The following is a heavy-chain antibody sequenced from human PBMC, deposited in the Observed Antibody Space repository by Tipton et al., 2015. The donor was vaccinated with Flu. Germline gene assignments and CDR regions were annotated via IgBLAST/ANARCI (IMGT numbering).Heavy chain of an antibody. J-gene: IGHJ6*02. D-gene: IGHD7-27*01. Sequence: GLVKPSETLSLICTVSGGSISSYYWSWIRQPAGKGLEWIGRVSASGSINYNPSLRSRVTMSVDTSKNQFSLKLRSVTAADTAVYYCARDQCNWGPCDYYYGMDVWGQGTTVSVSS. CDR1: GGSISSYY. CDR2: VSASGSI. CDR3: ARDQCNWGPCDYYYGMDV. V-gene: IGHV4-4*07.